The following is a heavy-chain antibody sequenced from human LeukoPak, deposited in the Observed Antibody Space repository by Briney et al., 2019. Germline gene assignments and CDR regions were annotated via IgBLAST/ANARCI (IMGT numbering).Heavy chain of an antibody. CDR2: MNPNSGNT. CDR1: GYTFTSYD. D-gene: IGHD3-9*01. Sequence: ASVKVSCKASGYTFTSYDINWVRQATGQGLEWMGWMNPNSGNTGYAQKFQGRVTMTRNTSISTAYMELSSLRSEDTAVYYCARGLINYDILTGYFPGDYFDYWGQGTLVTVSS. V-gene: IGHV1-8*01. CDR3: ARGLINYDILTGYFPGDYFDY. J-gene: IGHJ4*02.